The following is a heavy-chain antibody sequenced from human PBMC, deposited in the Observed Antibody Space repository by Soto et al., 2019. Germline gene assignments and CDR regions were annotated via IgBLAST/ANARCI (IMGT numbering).Heavy chain of an antibody. D-gene: IGHD2-15*01. V-gene: IGHV1-69*01. CDR2: FVPLFGST. CDR1: GGTFSGYA. CDR3: ATHSLGTSSLAFFDN. J-gene: IGHJ4*02. Sequence: QVQLVQSGAEVKKPGSSVKVSCQASGGTFSGYALTWVRQAPGQGLEWMGEFVPLFGSTNYAQKFAGRITIIADESTSTGYMELSTLRSEDTAVCYCATHSLGTSSLAFFDNWGQGTLVTVSS.